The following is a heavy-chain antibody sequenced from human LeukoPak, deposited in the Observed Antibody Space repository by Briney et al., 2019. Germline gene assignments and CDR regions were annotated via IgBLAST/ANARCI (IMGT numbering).Heavy chain of an antibody. CDR2: INPNSGGT. J-gene: IGHJ4*02. V-gene: IGHV1-2*02. CDR1: GYTFTGYY. D-gene: IGHD6-13*01. CDR3: AISGYSSSWYSAGHNYFDY. Sequence: ASVKVSCKASGYTFTGYYMHWVRQAPGQGLEWMGWINPNSGGTNYAQKFQGRVTMTRDTSISTAYMELSRLRSDDTAVYYCAISGYSSSWYSAGHNYFDYWGQGTLVTVSS.